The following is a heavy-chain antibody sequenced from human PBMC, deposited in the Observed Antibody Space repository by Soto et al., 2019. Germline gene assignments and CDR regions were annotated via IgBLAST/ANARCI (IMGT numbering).Heavy chain of an antibody. J-gene: IGHJ4*02. V-gene: IGHV3-30-3*01. CDR2: ISSDGYSK. CDR1: GFPFRRSD. Sequence: GGSLRLSCAASGFPFRRSDVHWVRQAPGKGLEWVAYISSDGYSKYYVDSVKGRFTISRDNSKNTLYLEMNSLRAEDSALYYCARGHDSSGYCFDFWGQGT. D-gene: IGHD3-22*01. CDR3: ARGHDSSGYCFDF.